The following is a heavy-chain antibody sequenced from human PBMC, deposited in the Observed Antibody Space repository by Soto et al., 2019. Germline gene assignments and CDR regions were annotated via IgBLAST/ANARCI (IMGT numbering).Heavy chain of an antibody. D-gene: IGHD3-3*01. CDR3: TTPVHQSNIHPMNWSGYNY. Sequence: PGGSLRLSCAASGFTFSNAWMSWVRQAPGKGLEWVGRIKSKTDGGTTDYAAPVKGRFTISRDDSKNTLYLQMNSLKTEDTAVYYCTTPVHQSNIHPMNWSGYNYWGQGTLVTVSS. CDR1: GFTFSNAW. J-gene: IGHJ4*02. CDR2: IKSKTDGGTT. V-gene: IGHV3-15*01.